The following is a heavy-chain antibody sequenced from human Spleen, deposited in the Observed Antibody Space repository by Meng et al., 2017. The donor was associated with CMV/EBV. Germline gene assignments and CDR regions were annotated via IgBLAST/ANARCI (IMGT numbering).Heavy chain of an antibody. CDR3: ARESSGGTGLDGFDI. CDR2: ISGSDGTL. CDR1: GFTFSSYE. Sequence: GGSLRLSCAASGFTFSSYEMNWVRQAPGKGLEWVSYISGSDGTLYYADSVKGRFTISRDNAKNSLYLQMNSLRAEDTAVYYCARESSGGTGLDGFDIWGQGTMVTVSS. V-gene: IGHV3-48*03. J-gene: IGHJ3*02. D-gene: IGHD7-27*01.